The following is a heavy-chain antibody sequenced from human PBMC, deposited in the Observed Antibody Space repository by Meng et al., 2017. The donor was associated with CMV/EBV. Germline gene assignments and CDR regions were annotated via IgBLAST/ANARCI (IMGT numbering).Heavy chain of an antibody. D-gene: IGHD1-26*01. Sequence: QVQRGQAGSEVKHPGSSVKVSCKASGGTFSSYAISWGRQAPVQGLEWMGGIITIFGTANYAQKFQDRVTITADEATSTSYMELSSLRSEDTAVYYCEQGYTGPWGQGTLVTVSS. CDR1: GGTFSSYA. V-gene: IGHV1-69*12. J-gene: IGHJ5*02. CDR3: EQGYTGP. CDR2: IITIFGTA.